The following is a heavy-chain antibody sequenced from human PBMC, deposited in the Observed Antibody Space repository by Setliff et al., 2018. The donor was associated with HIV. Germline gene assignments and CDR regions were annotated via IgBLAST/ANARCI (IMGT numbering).Heavy chain of an antibody. Sequence: SETRSLTCTVSGVSITSHYWNWIRQSPGKGLEWIGEINHSGSTKYNPSLKSRVTISVDTSKNQFSLKLSSVTAADTAVYYCARGTAYYNFWSGYSQDYYYYMDVWGKGTTVTVSS. V-gene: IGHV4-34*01. D-gene: IGHD3-3*01. CDR1: GVSITSHY. J-gene: IGHJ6*03. CDR3: ARGTAYYNFWSGYSQDYYYYMDV. CDR2: INHSGST.